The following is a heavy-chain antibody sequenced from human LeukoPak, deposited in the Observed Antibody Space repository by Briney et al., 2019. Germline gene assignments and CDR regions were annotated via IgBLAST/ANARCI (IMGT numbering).Heavy chain of an antibody. J-gene: IGHJ4*02. V-gene: IGHV1-18*01. CDR1: GYTFTSYG. CDR2: ISAYNGNT. D-gene: IGHD6-13*01. CDR3: ARVVAQGIAAAGYFDY. Sequence: GASVKVSCKASGYTFTSYGIRWVRQAPGQGLEWMGWISAYNGNTNYAQKLQGRVTMTTDTSTSTAYMELRSLRSDDTAVYYCARVVAQGIAAAGYFDYWGQGTLVTVSS.